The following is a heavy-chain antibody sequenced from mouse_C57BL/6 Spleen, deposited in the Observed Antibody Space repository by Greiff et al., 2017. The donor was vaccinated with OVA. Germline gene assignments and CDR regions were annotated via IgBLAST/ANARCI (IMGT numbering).Heavy chain of an antibody. CDR3: AREDGNYVLGYAMDY. CDR1: GYTFTSYW. CDR2: IYPGSGST. J-gene: IGHJ4*01. V-gene: IGHV1-55*01. Sequence: QVQLQQPGAELVKPGASVKMSCKASGYTFTSYWITWVKQRPGQGLEWIGDIYPGSGSTNYNEKFKSKATLTVDTSSSTAYMQLSSLTSEDSAVYYCAREDGNYVLGYAMDYWGQGTSVTVSS. D-gene: IGHD2-1*01.